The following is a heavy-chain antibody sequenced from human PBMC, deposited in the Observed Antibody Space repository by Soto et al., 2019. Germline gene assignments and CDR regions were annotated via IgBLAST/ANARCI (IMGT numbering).Heavy chain of an antibody. CDR1: GDTFSSYA. CDR2: IIPMFGTA. D-gene: IGHD3-22*01. CDR3: ARVGPAHYYDSSGYYAPLDY. Sequence: QVQLVQSGAEVKKPGSSVKVSCKASGDTFSSYAINWVRQAPGQGLEWMGGIIPMFGTANYAQKFKGRVTITAVASTSTVYMELSSLRSEDTAVYYCARVGPAHYYDSSGYYAPLDYWGQGTLVTVSS. J-gene: IGHJ4*02. V-gene: IGHV1-69*01.